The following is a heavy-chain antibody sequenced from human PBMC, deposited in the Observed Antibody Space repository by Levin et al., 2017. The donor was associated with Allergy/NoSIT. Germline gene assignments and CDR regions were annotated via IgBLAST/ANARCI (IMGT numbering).Heavy chain of an antibody. J-gene: IGHJ6*02. CDR3: AKGVSSSYYYGMDV. D-gene: IGHD6-6*01. Sequence: SGGSLRLSCAASGFTFDDYAMHWVRQAPGKGLEWVSGISWNSGSIGYADSVKGRFTISRDNAKNSLYLQMNSLRAEDTALYYCAKGVSSSYYYGMDVWGQGTTVTVSS. CDR2: ISWNSGSI. V-gene: IGHV3-9*01. CDR1: GFTFDDYA.